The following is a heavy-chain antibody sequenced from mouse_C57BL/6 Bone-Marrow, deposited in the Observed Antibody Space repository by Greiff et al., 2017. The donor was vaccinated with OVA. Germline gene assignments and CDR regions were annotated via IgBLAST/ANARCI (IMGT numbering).Heavy chain of an antibody. V-gene: IGHV1-63*01. Sequence: QVQLKESGAELVRPGPSVKMSCKASGYTFTNYWIGWAKQRPGHGLEWIGDIYPGGGYTNYNEKFKGKATLTADKSYSTTYIQFSSLTSEDSAIYYCARGTAVYFDYLGQGTTLTVSS. CDR1: GYTFTNYW. CDR3: ARGTAVYFDY. CDR2: IYPGGGYT. D-gene: IGHD3-3*01. J-gene: IGHJ2*01.